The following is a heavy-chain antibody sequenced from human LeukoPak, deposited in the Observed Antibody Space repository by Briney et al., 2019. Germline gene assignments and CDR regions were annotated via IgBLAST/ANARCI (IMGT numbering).Heavy chain of an antibody. J-gene: IGHJ4*02. CDR1: GGSISSSSSNC. Sequence: SETLSLTCAVSGGSISSSSSNCWTWVRQPPGKGLEWIGEIYHSGATNYNPSLKSRVTMLLDKSKNQFSLNLNSVTAADTAVYYCARNGGNSDFDYWGQETLVTVSS. D-gene: IGHD4-23*01. CDR3: ARNGGNSDFDY. CDR2: IYHSGAT. V-gene: IGHV4-4*02.